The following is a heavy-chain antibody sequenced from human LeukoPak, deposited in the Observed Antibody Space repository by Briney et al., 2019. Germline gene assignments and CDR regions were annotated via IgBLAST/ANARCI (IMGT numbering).Heavy chain of an antibody. J-gene: IGHJ4*02. CDR1: GGSFTDYY. CDR3: ARQIAVAGKAGFDY. CDR2: IHHRAGA. Sequence: SETLSLTCAVYGGSFTDYYWSWIRHLPGKGLEWIGEIHHRAGANYNPSLWGRVTISADTSKNQFSLHLTSVTAADTAVYYCARQIAVAGKAGFDYWGQGTLVTVSS. D-gene: IGHD6-19*01. V-gene: IGHV4-34*01.